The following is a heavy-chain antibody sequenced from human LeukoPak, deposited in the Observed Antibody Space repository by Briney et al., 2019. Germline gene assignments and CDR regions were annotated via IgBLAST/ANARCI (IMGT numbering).Heavy chain of an antibody. Sequence: GSSVKVSCKASGGTFSSYAISWVRQAPGQGLEWMGGIIPIFGTANYAQKFQGRVTITTDESTSTAYMELSSLRSEDTAVYYCAGMHYDLWSGYFLGFDYWGQGTLVTVSS. CDR2: IIPIFGTA. CDR1: GGTFSSYA. D-gene: IGHD3-3*01. V-gene: IGHV1-69*05. CDR3: AGMHYDLWSGYFLGFDY. J-gene: IGHJ4*02.